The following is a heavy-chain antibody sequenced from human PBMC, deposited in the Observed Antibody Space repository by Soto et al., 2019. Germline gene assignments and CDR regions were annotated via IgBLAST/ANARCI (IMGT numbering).Heavy chain of an antibody. CDR2: ISYDGSNK. V-gene: IGHV3-30*18. Sequence: GGSLRLSCAASGFTFSSYGMHWVRQAPGKGLEWVAVISYDGSNKYYADSVKGRFTISRDNSKNTLYLQMNSLRAEDTAVYYCAKDPPYYDIFIWGQGTLVTVSS. J-gene: IGHJ4*02. D-gene: IGHD3-9*01. CDR3: AKDPPYYDIFI. CDR1: GFTFSSYG.